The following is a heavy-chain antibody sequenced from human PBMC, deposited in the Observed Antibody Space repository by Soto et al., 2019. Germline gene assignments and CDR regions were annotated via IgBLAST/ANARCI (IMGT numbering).Heavy chain of an antibody. Sequence: GGSLRLSCAASGFTFSGSAMHWVRQASGKGLEWVGRIRSKANSYATAYAASVKGRFTISRDDSKNTADLQMNSLKTEDTAVYYCTRTRFSYYYYGMDVWGQGTTVTVSS. CDR3: TRTRFSYYYYGMDV. D-gene: IGHD3-3*01. CDR2: IRSKANSYAT. V-gene: IGHV3-73*01. CDR1: GFTFSGSA. J-gene: IGHJ6*02.